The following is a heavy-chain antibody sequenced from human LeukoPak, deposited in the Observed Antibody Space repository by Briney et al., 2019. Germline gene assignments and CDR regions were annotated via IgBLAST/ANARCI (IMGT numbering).Heavy chain of an antibody. J-gene: IGHJ5*02. Sequence: ASVKVSCKASGYTFTSYGISWVRQAPGQGLEWMGWISAYNGNTNYAQKLQGRVTMTTDTSTSTAYMELRSLRSDDTAVYYCARGRSDYRYCSSTSCSENNWFDPWGQGTLVTVSS. CDR2: ISAYNGNT. CDR1: GYTFTSYG. CDR3: ARGRSDYRYCSSTSCSENNWFDP. D-gene: IGHD2-2*01. V-gene: IGHV1-18*01.